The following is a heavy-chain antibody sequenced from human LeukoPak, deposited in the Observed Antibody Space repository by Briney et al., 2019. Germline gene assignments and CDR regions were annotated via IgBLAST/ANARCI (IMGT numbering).Heavy chain of an antibody. CDR3: ARGQFDYYDSSGYSGDY. Sequence: ASVKVSCKASGYTFTSYGISWVRQAPGQGLEWMGWISAYNGNTNYAQKLQGRVTMTTDTSTSTAYMELSSLRSEDTAVYYCARGQFDYYDSSGYSGDYWGQGTLVTVPS. J-gene: IGHJ4*02. CDR2: ISAYNGNT. V-gene: IGHV1-18*01. D-gene: IGHD3-22*01. CDR1: GYTFTSYG.